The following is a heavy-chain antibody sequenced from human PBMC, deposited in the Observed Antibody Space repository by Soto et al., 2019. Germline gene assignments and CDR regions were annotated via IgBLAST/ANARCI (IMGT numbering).Heavy chain of an antibody. CDR3: VGSGVSYFDY. CDR1: GGSIDSGGYY. J-gene: IGHJ4*02. Sequence: QAQLQESGPGLVKPSQTLSLTCTVSGGSIDSGGYYWTWIRQYPGEGLEWIGNVHYSGTTYYNPSLKSRLIISVDTSRNQFSLMLTSVTAADTAVYYCVGSGVSYFDYWGQGTLVTVSS. D-gene: IGHD3-10*01. V-gene: IGHV4-31*03. CDR2: VHYSGTT.